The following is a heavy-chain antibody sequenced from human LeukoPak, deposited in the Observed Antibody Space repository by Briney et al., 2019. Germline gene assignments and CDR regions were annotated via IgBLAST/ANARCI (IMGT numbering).Heavy chain of an antibody. J-gene: IGHJ4*02. Sequence: GGSLRLSCSVSGFTFSTYVMHWVRQAPGKGLEYVSAISSNGDNTYYADSVKGRFTISRDNSKNTLYLQVSSLRVDDTAVYYCVRGTGYWGQGTLVTVSS. CDR2: ISSNGDNT. CDR3: VRGTGY. V-gene: IGHV3-64D*06. CDR1: GFTFSTYV.